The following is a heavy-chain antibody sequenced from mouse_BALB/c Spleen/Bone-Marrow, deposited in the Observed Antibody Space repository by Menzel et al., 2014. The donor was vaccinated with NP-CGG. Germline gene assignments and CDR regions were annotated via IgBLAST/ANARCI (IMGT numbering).Heavy chain of an antibody. Sequence: LEESGPDLVRPGVSVKISCKGSGYTFTDYAMHWVKQSHAKSLEWIGVISTYSGNTNYNQKFKGKATMTVDKSSSTAYMELARLTSEDSAIYYCASPIYYGNYEGFAYWGQGTLVTVSA. J-gene: IGHJ3*01. CDR3: ASPIYYGNYEGFAY. D-gene: IGHD2-1*01. CDR1: GYTFTDYA. V-gene: IGHV1-67*01. CDR2: ISTYSGNT.